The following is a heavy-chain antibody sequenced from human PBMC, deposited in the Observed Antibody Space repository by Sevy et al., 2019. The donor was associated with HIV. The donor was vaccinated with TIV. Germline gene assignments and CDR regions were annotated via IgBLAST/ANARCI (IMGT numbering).Heavy chain of an antibody. CDR3: ARCFGIVVVITTSDWFDP. J-gene: IGHJ5*02. Sequence: ASVKVSCKASGYTFTGYYMHWVRQAPGQGLEWMGWINPNSGGTNYAQKFQGRVTMTRDTSISTAYMELSRLRSDDTAVYYCARCFGIVVVITTSDWFDPWGQGTLVTVSS. CDR1: GYTFTGYY. D-gene: IGHD3-22*01. CDR2: INPNSGGT. V-gene: IGHV1-2*02.